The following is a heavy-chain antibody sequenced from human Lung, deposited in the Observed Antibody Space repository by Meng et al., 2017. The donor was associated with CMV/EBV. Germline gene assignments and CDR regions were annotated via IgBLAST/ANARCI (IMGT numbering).Heavy chain of an antibody. V-gene: IGHV4-4*02. J-gene: IGHJ4*02. Sequence: DWGPRVVTPSGTLSLLCAVCGGSISRINWWSWVRKAPGKGLEWIGEIYHSGSTNYNPSLKSRVTISVDKSKNQFSLKLSSVTAADTAVYYCASFPPPGKQWLVTDYWGQGTLVTVSS. CDR1: GGSISRINW. CDR2: IYHSGST. CDR3: ASFPPPGKQWLVTDY. D-gene: IGHD6-19*01.